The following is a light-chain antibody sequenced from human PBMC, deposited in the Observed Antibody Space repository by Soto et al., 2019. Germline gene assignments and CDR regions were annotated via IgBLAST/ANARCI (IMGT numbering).Light chain of an antibody. CDR2: EGS. J-gene: IGLJ1*01. Sequence: QSVLTQPASVSGSPGQSITISCTGASSDVGSYNLVSWYQQHPGKSPKLMIYEGSKRPSVVSNLFSGSKSGNTASLTISGLQAEDEADYYCCSYAGSSTFSYVFGTGTKVTVL. CDR1: SSDVGSYNL. V-gene: IGLV2-23*03. CDR3: CSYAGSSTFSYV.